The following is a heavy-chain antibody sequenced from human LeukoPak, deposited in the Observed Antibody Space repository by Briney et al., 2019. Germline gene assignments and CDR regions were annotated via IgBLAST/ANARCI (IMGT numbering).Heavy chain of an antibody. CDR1: GFTFSSYS. V-gene: IGHV3-21*01. CDR2: ISSSSSYI. Sequence: PGGSLRLSCAASGFTFSSYSMNWVRQAPGKGLEWVSSISSSSSYIYYADSVKGRFTISRDNAKNSLYLQMNSLRAEDTAVYYCAREYYYGSGSPGHAFDIWGQGTMVTVSS. CDR3: AREYYYGSGSPGHAFDI. J-gene: IGHJ3*02. D-gene: IGHD3-10*01.